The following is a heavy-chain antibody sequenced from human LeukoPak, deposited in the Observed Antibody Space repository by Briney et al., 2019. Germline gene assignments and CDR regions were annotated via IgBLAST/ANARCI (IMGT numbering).Heavy chain of an antibody. CDR2: INSDGSST. D-gene: IGHD3-22*01. Sequence: GGSLRLSCVASGFTFSSYWMHWVRQAPGKGLVWVSRINSDGSSTSYADSVKGRFTISRDNAKNTLYLQMNSLRAEDTAVYYCARVVCDSSGYYYCYFDYWGQGTLVTVSS. J-gene: IGHJ4*02. CDR3: ARVVCDSSGYYYCYFDY. CDR1: GFTFSSYW. V-gene: IGHV3-74*01.